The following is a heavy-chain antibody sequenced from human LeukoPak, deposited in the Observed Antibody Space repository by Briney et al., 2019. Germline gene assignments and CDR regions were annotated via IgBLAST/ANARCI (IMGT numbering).Heavy chain of an antibody. V-gene: IGHV1-69*05. CDR2: IIPIFGTA. CDR1: GYTFTSYD. Sequence: SVKVSCKASGYTFTSYDINWVRQATGQGLEWMGGIIPIFGTANYAQKFQGRVTITTDESTSTAYMELSSLRSEDTAVYYCARGGVTTTNRFDPWGQGTLVTVSS. CDR3: ARGGVTTTNRFDP. D-gene: IGHD4-17*01. J-gene: IGHJ5*02.